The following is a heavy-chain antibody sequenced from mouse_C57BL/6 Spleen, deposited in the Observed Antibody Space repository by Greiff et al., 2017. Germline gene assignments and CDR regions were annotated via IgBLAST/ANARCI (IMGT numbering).Heavy chain of an antibody. CDR2: INPSTGGT. CDR1: GYSFTGYY. CDR3: ARLDDCETYYFDY. V-gene: IGHV1-42*01. Sequence: VQLQQSGPELVKPGASVKISCKASGYSFTGYYMNWVKQSPEKSLEWIGEINPSTGGTTSNQKFKAKATLTVDKSSSTAYMQLKSLTSVNSAIYYCARLDDCETYYFDYWGQGTTLTVSS. D-gene: IGHD2-13*01. J-gene: IGHJ2*01.